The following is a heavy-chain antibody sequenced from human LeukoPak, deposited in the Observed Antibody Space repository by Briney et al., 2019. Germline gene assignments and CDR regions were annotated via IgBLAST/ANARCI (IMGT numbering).Heavy chain of an antibody. Sequence: GGSLRLSCAASGFTFSDYYMSWIRQAPGKGLEWVSYISSSGSTIYYADSVKGRFTISRDNAKNSLYPQMNSLRAEDTAVYYCARHFRGYYDSSGYLDYWGQGTLVTVSS. J-gene: IGHJ4*02. V-gene: IGHV3-11*04. CDR1: GFTFSDYY. CDR2: ISSSGSTI. D-gene: IGHD3-22*01. CDR3: ARHFRGYYDSSGYLDY.